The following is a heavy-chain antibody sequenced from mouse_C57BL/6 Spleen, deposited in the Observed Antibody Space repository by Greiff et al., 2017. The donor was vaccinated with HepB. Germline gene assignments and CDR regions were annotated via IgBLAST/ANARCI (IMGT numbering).Heavy chain of an antibody. V-gene: IGHV1-15*01. Sequence: QVQLQQSGAELVRPGASVTLSCKASGYTFTDYEMHWVKQTPVHGLEWIGAIDPETGGTAYNQKFKGKAILTADKSSSTAYMELRSLTSEDSAVYYCTHYGKGNATDYWGQGTSVTVSS. CDR3: THYGKGNATDY. CDR1: GYTFTDYE. D-gene: IGHD2-1*01. CDR2: IDPETGGT. J-gene: IGHJ4*01.